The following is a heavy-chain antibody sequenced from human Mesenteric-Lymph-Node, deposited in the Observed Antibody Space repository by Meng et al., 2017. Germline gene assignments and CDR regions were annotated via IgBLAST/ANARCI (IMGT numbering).Heavy chain of an antibody. CDR1: GYSISSGYY. CDR2: ISYTGST. CDR3: ARAGGYNSPFAY. J-gene: IGHJ4*02. V-gene: IGHV4-61*01. Sequence: ESLKISCTVSGYSISSGYYWGWIRQPPGKGLEWIGYISYTGSTNYNPSLKSRVTISVDTYKNQFSLKLSSVTAADTAVYYCARAGGYNSPFAYWGQGTLVTVSS. D-gene: IGHD5-24*01.